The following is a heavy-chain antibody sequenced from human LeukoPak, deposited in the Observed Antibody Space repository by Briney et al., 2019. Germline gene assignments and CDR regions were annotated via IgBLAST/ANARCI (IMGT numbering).Heavy chain of an antibody. J-gene: IGHJ4*02. CDR3: AKQGCSGGSCYFDY. V-gene: IGHV3-23*01. Sequence: PGGSLRLSCAASGFTFSSYAMGWVRQAPGKGLEWVSGISGSGGSTYYADSVKGRFTISRDNSKNTLYLQMNSLRAEDTAVYYCAKQGCSGGSCYFDYWGQGTLVTVSS. CDR1: GFTFSSYA. D-gene: IGHD2-15*01. CDR2: ISGSGGST.